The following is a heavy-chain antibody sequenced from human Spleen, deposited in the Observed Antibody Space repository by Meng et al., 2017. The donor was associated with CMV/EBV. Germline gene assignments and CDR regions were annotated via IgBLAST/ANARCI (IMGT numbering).Heavy chain of an antibody. CDR2: ISGSSGST. Sequence: LSCAASGFTFTGYAMDWLRQAQGKELEWFSAISGSSGSTYYADSVKRRFTISSDNSTDALYLQMHGLRAEDTAVSYCANRQLLSLWHWGQGTLVTVSS. CDR1: GFTFTGYA. CDR3: ANRQLLSLWH. J-gene: IGHJ4*02. D-gene: IGHD2-2*01. V-gene: IGHV3-23*01.